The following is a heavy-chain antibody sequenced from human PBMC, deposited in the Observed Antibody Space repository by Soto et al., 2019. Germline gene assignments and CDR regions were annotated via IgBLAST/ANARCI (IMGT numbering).Heavy chain of an antibody. V-gene: IGHV3-23*01. Sequence: LRLSCAGSGFTFRSYAMTWVRQAPGKGLEWVSTVSGDTGNTHYADSVKGRFTISRDNSKNTLYLQMSGLRAEDTAVYYCAKHRHSTTPGAFDFWGQGTLVTVSS. CDR1: GFTFRSYA. D-gene: IGHD1-26*01. J-gene: IGHJ4*02. CDR3: AKHRHSTTPGAFDF. CDR2: VSGDTGNT.